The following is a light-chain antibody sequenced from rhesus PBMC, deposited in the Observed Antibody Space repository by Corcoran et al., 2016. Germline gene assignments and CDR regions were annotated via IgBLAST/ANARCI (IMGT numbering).Light chain of an antibody. J-gene: IGKJ4*01. CDR3: QQHNSYPLT. CDR2: KAS. Sequence: DIQMTQSPSSLSASVGDTVTITCRASQGISSYLAWYQQKQGKAPKLLISKASTLQNGAPSRLCGSGSGTDFTLPISSLQPEDFATYYCQQHNSYPLTFGGGAKVEIK. V-gene: IGKV1-25*01. CDR1: QGISSY.